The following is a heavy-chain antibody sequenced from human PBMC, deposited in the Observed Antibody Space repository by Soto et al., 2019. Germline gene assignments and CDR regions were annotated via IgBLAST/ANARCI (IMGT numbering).Heavy chain of an antibody. D-gene: IGHD6-13*01. V-gene: IGHV4-4*07. CDR1: GDSISSSY. CDR3: VRGVAAVGTDWFDT. J-gene: IGHJ5*02. CDR2: IHSTGGS. Sequence: QVQLQASGPGLVKPSETLSLSCTVSGDSISSSYWNWGRQTADTRLEWIGRIHSTGGSHYNPSPRSRLTMSIATSKKQFYLELTSVAAADTAVYYCVRGVAAVGTDWFDTWGQGPLVTVSS.